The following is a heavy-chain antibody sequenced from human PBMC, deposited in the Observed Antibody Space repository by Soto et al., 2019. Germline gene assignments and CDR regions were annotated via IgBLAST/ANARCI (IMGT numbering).Heavy chain of an antibody. CDR3: TRDPYGGSRYYFDS. Sequence: GGSLRLSCAASGFSFANYAIHFCRQAPGKGLEWVAVIWYDGSNKYYADSVKGRFTISKDNSQTTVYLQMNSLRAEDTAVYYCTRDPYGGSRYYFDSWGQGTLVTVSS. V-gene: IGHV3-33*01. CDR1: GFSFANYA. J-gene: IGHJ4*02. CDR2: IWYDGSNK. D-gene: IGHD1-26*01.